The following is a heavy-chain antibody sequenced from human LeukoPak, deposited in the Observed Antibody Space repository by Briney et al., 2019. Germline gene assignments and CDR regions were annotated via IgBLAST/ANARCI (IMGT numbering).Heavy chain of an antibody. CDR2: IYSGGTT. CDR1: GFTVSSNY. D-gene: IGHD3-16*01. J-gene: IGHJ4*02. Sequence: PGGSLRLSCAASGFTVSSNYMSWVRQAPGKGLEWVSVIYSGGTTYYADSVKGRFTISRDNSKNTLYLQMNSLRDEDTAVYYCTTHGPTRGGDFDWGQGTLVTVSS. CDR3: TTHGPTRGGDFD. V-gene: IGHV3-53*01.